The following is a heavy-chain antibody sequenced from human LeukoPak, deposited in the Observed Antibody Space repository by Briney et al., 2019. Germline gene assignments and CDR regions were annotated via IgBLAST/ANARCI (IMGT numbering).Heavy chain of an antibody. CDR3: TGYYDSSGYYIVDY. CDR1: GFTFGDYA. V-gene: IGHV3-49*04. CDR2: IRSKAYDGTT. D-gene: IGHD3-22*01. J-gene: IGHJ4*02. Sequence: GGSLRLSCTASGFTFGDYAMSWVRQAPGKGLEWVGFIRSKAYDGTTEYAASVKGRFTISRDDSKSIAYLQMNSLKTEDTAVYYCTGYYDSSGYYIVDYWGQGTLVTVSS.